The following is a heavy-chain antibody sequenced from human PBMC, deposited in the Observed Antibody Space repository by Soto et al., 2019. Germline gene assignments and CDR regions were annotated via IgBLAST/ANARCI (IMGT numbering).Heavy chain of an antibody. Sequence: SETLSLTCTVSGGSISSYYWSWIWQPPGKGLEWIGYIYYSGSTNYNPSLKSRVTISVDTSKNQLSLKLSSVTAADTAVYYCARGAGYYYYGMDVWGQGTTVTVSS. CDR3: ARGAGYYYYGMDV. J-gene: IGHJ6*02. V-gene: IGHV4-59*01. D-gene: IGHD3-10*01. CDR1: GGSISSYY. CDR2: IYYSGST.